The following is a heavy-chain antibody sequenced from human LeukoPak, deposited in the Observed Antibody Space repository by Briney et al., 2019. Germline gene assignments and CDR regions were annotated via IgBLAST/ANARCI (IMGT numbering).Heavy chain of an antibody. V-gene: IGHV1-2*02. CDR1: GYTFTGYY. Sequence: ASVKVSCKASGYTFTGYYMHWVRQAPGQGLEWMGWINPNSGGTNYAQKFQGRVTMTRDTSISTAYMELSRLRSDDTAVYYCARDNEDTIFPDVWGKGTTVAVSS. CDR3: ARDNEDTIFPDV. D-gene: IGHD3-3*01. CDR2: INPNSGGT. J-gene: IGHJ6*04.